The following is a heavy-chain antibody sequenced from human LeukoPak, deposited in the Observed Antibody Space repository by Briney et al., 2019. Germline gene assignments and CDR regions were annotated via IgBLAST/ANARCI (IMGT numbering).Heavy chain of an antibody. J-gene: IGHJ4*02. CDR1: GGSISDHY. Sequence: SETLSLTCTVSGGSISDHYWSWILQPPGKGLEWIGYIHYSGSTNYNPSLKSRFTISVDTSKHQFSLMLSSVTDADTAVYYCARGTVTIDYFDYWGQGTLVTVSS. D-gene: IGHD4-17*01. CDR3: ARGTVTIDYFDY. CDR2: IHYSGST. V-gene: IGHV4-59*11.